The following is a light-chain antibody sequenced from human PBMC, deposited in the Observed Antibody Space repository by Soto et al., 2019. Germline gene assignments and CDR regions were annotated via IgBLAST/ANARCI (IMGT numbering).Light chain of an antibody. CDR3: QSYDRSLSGYV. Sequence: QLVLTQPPSVSGAPGQRVTISCTGSSSNIGANYDVHWYQQLPGTAPKLLIYVNSNRPSGVPDRFSGSKSGTSASLAITGLQAEDEADYYCQSYDRSLSGYVFGTGTKVTVL. V-gene: IGLV1-40*01. J-gene: IGLJ1*01. CDR2: VNS. CDR1: SSNIGANYD.